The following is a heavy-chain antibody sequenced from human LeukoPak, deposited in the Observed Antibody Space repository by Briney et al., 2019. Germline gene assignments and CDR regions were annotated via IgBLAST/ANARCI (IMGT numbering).Heavy chain of an antibody. CDR1: GGTFSSYA. J-gene: IGHJ6*03. Sequence: GASVKVSCKASGGTFSSYAISWVRQAPGQGLEWMGRIIPIFGTANYAQKFQGRVTITTDESTSTAYMELSSLRSEDTAVYYCARDRVVATIPYYYYYYMDVWGKGTTVTVSS. V-gene: IGHV1-69*05. D-gene: IGHD5-12*01. CDR3: ARDRVVATIPYYYYYYMDV. CDR2: IIPIFGTA.